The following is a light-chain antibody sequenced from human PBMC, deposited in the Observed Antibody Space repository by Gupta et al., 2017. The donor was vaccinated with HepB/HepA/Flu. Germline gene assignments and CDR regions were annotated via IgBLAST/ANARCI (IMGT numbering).Light chain of an antibody. CDR2: DVS. CDR3: SSYTSSSAHGV. J-gene: IGLJ2*01. Sequence: HSALPRPASVSWSPGQSLTIPCTGTSSDVTNYNYVSWYQQHPGKAPKLIIYDVSDRPSGVSNRFSGSKSGNTASLTISGLQAEDEAVYYCSSYTSSSAHGVFGGGTKLTVL. V-gene: IGLV2-14*03. CDR1: SSDVTNYNY.